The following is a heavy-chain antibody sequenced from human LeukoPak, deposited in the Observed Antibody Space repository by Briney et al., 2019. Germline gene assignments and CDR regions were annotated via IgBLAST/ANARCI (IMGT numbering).Heavy chain of an antibody. D-gene: IGHD3-10*01. CDR2: IGTSTSYI. J-gene: IGHJ4*02. CDR1: GFTFSTYI. V-gene: IGHV3-21*04. CDR3: AKEYYGSGSYSFLDY. Sequence: GGSLRLSCAASGFTFSTYIMNWVRQTPGKGLEWVSSIGTSTSYIYYADSVKGRFTISRDNAKNSLYLEMNSLRAEDTAVYYCAKEYYGSGSYSFLDYWGQGTLVTVSS.